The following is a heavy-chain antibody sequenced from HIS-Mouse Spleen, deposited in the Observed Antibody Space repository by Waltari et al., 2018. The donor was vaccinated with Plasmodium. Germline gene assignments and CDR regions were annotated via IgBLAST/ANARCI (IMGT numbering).Heavy chain of an antibody. CDR3: ARDLAAAGHFDY. D-gene: IGHD6-13*01. Sequence: QVQLVQSGAEVKKPGASVKVSCKASGYTFTGYYMHWVRRAPGQRLEWMGWVNPNSGGTNYAQGVQGRVTRNRDTSISTAYMELGRLRSDDTAVYYCARDLAAAGHFDYWGQGTLVTVSS. J-gene: IGHJ4*02. CDR2: VNPNSGGT. V-gene: IGHV1-2*02. CDR1: GYTFTGYY.